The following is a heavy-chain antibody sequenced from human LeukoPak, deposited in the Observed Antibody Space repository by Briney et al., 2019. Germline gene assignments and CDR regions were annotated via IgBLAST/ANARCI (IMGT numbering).Heavy chain of an antibody. CDR2: SSSSAGNT. CDR1: GFPFSSYP. V-gene: IGHV3-23*01. CDR3: AKNRGFRGVIVVPPLDF. J-gene: IGHJ4*02. Sequence: PGGSLTLSCAASGFPFSSYPMSGVREAPGKGLEWGSSSSSSAGNTYYADPVKGRFTISRDYSKNTLYLQMNSLRAEDTAIYYCAKNRGFRGVIVVPPLDFWGQGTLVTVSS. D-gene: IGHD3-16*02.